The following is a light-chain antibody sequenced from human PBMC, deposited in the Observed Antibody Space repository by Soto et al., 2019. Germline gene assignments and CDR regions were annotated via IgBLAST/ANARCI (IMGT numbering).Light chain of an antibody. CDR3: QQSYNTPRT. V-gene: IGKV1-39*01. CDR2: AAS. CDR1: QSISNY. Sequence: DIQMTQSPSSLSASVGDRVSITCRASQSISNYLNWYQQKPGKAPKVLIYAASSLQSGVPSRFSGGGSGTDFTLTISSLQTEDFATYDGQQSYNTPRTFGQGTKVDIK. J-gene: IGKJ1*01.